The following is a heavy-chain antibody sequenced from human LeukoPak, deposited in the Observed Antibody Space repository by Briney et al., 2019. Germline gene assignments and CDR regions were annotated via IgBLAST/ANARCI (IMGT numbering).Heavy chain of an antibody. Sequence: GGSLRLSCAASGFTFSSHGMHWVRQGPGKGLEWVAFIQYDGSNKYYADRVKGRFTISRDNSKNTLFLQMNSLRTEDSAMYYCAKDRQPPYASAPEGFHYWGQGTLVTVSS. CDR3: AKDRQPPYASAPEGFHY. V-gene: IGHV3-30*02. D-gene: IGHD2-2*01. CDR2: IQYDGSNK. J-gene: IGHJ4*02. CDR1: GFTFSSHG.